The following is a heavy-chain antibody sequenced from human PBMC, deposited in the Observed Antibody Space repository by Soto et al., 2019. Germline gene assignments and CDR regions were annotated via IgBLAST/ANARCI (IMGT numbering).Heavy chain of an antibody. Sequence: GGSLRLSCIDFGFTFNSYGMNWVRQAPGKGLEWVASISSSSNYIYYADSVKARFTISRDNAKNSLYLQMDSLRTDDTAVYYCARGQEFWSTYGLNGLAPWGQGTPVTVVS. CDR1: GFTFNSYG. CDR2: ISSSSNYI. V-gene: IGHV3-21*01. J-gene: IGHJ5*02. CDR3: ARGQEFWSTYGLNGLAP. D-gene: IGHD3-3*01.